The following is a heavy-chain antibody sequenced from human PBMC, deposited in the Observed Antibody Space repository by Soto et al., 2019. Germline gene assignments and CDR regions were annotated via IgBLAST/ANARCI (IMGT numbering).Heavy chain of an antibody. V-gene: IGHV3-53*01. Sequence: GESLKISCAASGFTVSSNYMSWVRHAPGKGLEWVSVIYSGGSTYYADSVKGRFTISRDNSKKTLYLQMNGLRAEDRAVDYCASPRAGYSYGYEPYGMDVWGQGTTVTVSS. J-gene: IGHJ6*02. D-gene: IGHD5-18*01. CDR1: GFTVSSNY. CDR2: IYSGGST. CDR3: ASPRAGYSYGYEPYGMDV.